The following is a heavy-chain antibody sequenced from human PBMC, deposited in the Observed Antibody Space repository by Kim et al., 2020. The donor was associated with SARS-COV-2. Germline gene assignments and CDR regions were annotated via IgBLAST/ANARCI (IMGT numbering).Heavy chain of an antibody. CDR2: IYPGDSDT. CDR3: ARLAVAELYQYYYGMDV. Sequence: GESLKISCKGSGYSFTSYWIGWVRQMPGKGLDWMGIIYPGDSDTRYSPSFEGQVTISADKSISTAYLQWSSLKASDTAMYYCARLAVAELYQYYYGMDVWGQGTTVTVSS. CDR1: GYSFTSYW. J-gene: IGHJ6*02. V-gene: IGHV5-51*01. D-gene: IGHD6-19*01.